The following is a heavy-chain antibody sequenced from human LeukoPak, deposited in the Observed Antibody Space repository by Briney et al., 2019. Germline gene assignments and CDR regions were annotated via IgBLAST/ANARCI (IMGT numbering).Heavy chain of an antibody. CDR1: VYTFTGYY. D-gene: IGHD3-22*01. J-gene: IGHJ4*02. CDR2: INPNSGGT. V-gene: IGHV1-2*04. Sequence: ASVKVSCKASVYTFTGYYMHWVRQAPGQGLEWMGWINPNSGGTNYAQKFQGWVTMTRDTSISTAYMELSRLRSDDTAVYYCAREGYYDSSGCFYWGQGTLVTVSS. CDR3: AREGYYDSSGCFY.